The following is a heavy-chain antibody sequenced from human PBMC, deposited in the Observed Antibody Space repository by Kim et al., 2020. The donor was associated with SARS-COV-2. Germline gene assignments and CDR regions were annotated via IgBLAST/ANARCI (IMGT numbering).Heavy chain of an antibody. V-gene: IGHV3-7*05. CDR1: GISFSSYW. CDR2: IKQDGSVK. CDR3: AGGVGWRIEH. J-gene: IGHJ1*01. D-gene: IGHD6-19*01. Sequence: GGSLRLSCAASGISFSSYWMNWIRQAPGKGLEWVTNIKQDGSVKNYVESAKGRFTVSRDNVQSSAYLQMDSLRVEDTAIYYCAGGVGWRIEHWGQGTRVTVSP.